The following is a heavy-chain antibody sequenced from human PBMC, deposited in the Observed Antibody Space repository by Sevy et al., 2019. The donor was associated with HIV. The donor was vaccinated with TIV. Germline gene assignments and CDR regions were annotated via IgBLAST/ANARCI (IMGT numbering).Heavy chain of an antibody. J-gene: IGHJ4*02. CDR3: ARGLGDIVVVVAATGLDY. Sequence: SETLSLTCAVYGGSFSGYYWSWIRQPPGKGLEWIGEINHSGSTNYNPSPKTRVTISVDTSKNQFSLKLISVTAADTAVYYCARGLGDIVVVVAATGLDYWGQGTLVTVSS. CDR2: INHSGST. V-gene: IGHV4-34*01. D-gene: IGHD2-15*01. CDR1: GGSFSGYY.